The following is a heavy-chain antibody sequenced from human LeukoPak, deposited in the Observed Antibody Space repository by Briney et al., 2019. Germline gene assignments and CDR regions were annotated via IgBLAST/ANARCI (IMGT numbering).Heavy chain of an antibody. CDR2: ISSSRRTI. CDR3: ARRSYV. J-gene: IGHJ6*04. D-gene: IGHD6-6*01. Sequence: GGSLRLSCAASGFTFSSYAMSWVRQAPGKGLEWVSYISSSRRTISYADSVKGRFTISRDNAKNSLYLQMNSLRAEDTAVYYCARRSYVWGKGTTVTVSS. CDR1: GFTFSSYA. V-gene: IGHV3-48*01.